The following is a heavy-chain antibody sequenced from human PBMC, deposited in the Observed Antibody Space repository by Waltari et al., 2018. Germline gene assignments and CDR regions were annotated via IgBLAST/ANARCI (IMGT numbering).Heavy chain of an antibody. CDR2: IYHSGST. V-gene: IGHV4-38-2*01. Sequence: QVQLQESGPGLVKPSETLSLTCAVSGYSLSSGSYWGWLRQPPGTGLEWIGSIYHSGSTYYNPSLKSRVTISVDTSKNQFSLKLSSVTAADTAVYYCARHIPRKIPYSSGWHFDYWGQGTLVTVSS. CDR1: GYSLSSGSY. J-gene: IGHJ4*02. CDR3: ARHIPRKIPYSSGWHFDY. D-gene: IGHD6-19*01.